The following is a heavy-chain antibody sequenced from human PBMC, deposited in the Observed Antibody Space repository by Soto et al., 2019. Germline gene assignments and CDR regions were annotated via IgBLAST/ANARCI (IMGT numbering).Heavy chain of an antibody. CDR3: ARDFYGSGTYYDDY. CDR1: GYTFTNYA. D-gene: IGHD3-10*01. J-gene: IGHJ4*02. V-gene: IGHV1-3*01. CDR2: INAANGNT. Sequence: QVQLVQSGAEVKKPGASVQVSCTASGYTFTNYAIHWVRQAPGQRLEWMGWINAANGNTKYSQKFQGRVTFTKDTSASTAHMELSSLTSEDTAVYFCARDFYGSGTYYDDYWGQGTLVTVSS.